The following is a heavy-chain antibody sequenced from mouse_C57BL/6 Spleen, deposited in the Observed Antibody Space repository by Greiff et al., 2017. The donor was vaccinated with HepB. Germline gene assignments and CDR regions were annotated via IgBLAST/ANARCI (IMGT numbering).Heavy chain of an antibody. CDR3: ARGITTVVEYYFDY. D-gene: IGHD1-1*01. CDR1: GYTFTDYN. CDR2: INPNNGGT. J-gene: IGHJ2*01. Sequence: VQLQQSGPELVKPGASVKIPCKASGYTFTDYNMDWVKQSHGKSLEWIGDINPNNGGTIYNQKFKGKATLTVDKSSSTAYMELRSLTSEDTAVYYCARGITTVVEYYFDYWGQGTTLTVSS. V-gene: IGHV1-18*01.